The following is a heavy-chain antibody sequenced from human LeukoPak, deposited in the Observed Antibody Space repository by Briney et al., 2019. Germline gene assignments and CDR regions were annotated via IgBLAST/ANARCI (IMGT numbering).Heavy chain of an antibody. CDR3: ARDGAFNWGPGDRHLDY. D-gene: IGHD7-27*01. J-gene: IGHJ4*02. Sequence: ASVKVSCKASGYTFTSYAMNWVRQAPGQGLEWMGWINTNTGNPTYAQGFTGRFVFSLDTSVSTAYLQISSLKAEDTAVYYCARDGAFNWGPGDRHLDYWGQGTLVTVSS. CDR2: INTNTGNP. CDR1: GYTFTSYA. V-gene: IGHV7-4-1*02.